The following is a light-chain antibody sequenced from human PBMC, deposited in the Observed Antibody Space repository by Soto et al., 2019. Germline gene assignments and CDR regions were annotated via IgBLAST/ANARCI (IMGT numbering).Light chain of an antibody. Sequence: DIQMTQSPPTLSASVGDRVTITCRASQSISGWLAWYQQKPGKAPNLLIYKTSSLESGVPSRFSGSGSGTEFTLSISSLQPEDSATYYCQQYNNYSDTFGQGTKVEIK. CDR3: QQYNNYSDT. CDR1: QSISGW. V-gene: IGKV1-5*03. J-gene: IGKJ1*01. CDR2: KTS.